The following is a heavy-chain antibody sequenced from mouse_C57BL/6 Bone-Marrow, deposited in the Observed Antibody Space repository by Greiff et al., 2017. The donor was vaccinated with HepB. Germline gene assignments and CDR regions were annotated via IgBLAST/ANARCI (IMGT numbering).Heavy chain of an antibody. Sequence: EVQVVESGGGLVKPGGSLKLSCAASGFTFSSYAMSWVRQTPEKRLEWVATISDGGSYTYYPDNVKGRFTISRDNAKNNLYLQLRHLKSEDTAMYYCARPDNYGSSPWWYFDVWGTGTTVTVSS. J-gene: IGHJ1*03. CDR1: GFTFSSYA. CDR2: ISDGGSYT. CDR3: ARPDNYGSSPWWYFDV. V-gene: IGHV5-4*01. D-gene: IGHD1-1*01.